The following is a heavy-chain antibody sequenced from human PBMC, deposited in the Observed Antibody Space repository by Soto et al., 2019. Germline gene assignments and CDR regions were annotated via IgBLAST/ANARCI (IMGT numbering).Heavy chain of an antibody. Sequence: QVQLVESGGGVVQPGRSLRLSCAASGFTFSDYGMHWLRQAPGKGLEWVAVIWYEGFNKSYADSVEGRFTISRDNPKYTLYLQMDSLRAEDTAVYYCARDPRSHGYDIGRGHFSYFDYWGQGTPVTVSS. J-gene: IGHJ4*02. CDR3: ARDPRSHGYDIGRGHFSYFDY. CDR2: IWYEGFNK. CDR1: GFTFSDYG. V-gene: IGHV3-33*01. D-gene: IGHD3-3*01.